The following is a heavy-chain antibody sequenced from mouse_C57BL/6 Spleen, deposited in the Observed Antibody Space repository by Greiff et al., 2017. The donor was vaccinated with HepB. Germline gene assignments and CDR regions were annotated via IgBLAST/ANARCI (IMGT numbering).Heavy chain of an antibody. V-gene: IGHV1-52*01. J-gene: IGHJ4*01. CDR1: GYTFTSYW. D-gene: IGHD2-4*01. CDR2: IDPSDSEH. CDR3: ARGTYDDDDGLPMDY. Sequence: QVQLQQPGAELVRPGSSVKLSCKASGYTFTSYWMHWVTQRPIQDLEWMGNIDPSDSEHPYNQKFKDKATLTVDKSASTADMQLSSLTSEDAAVYYCARGTYDDDDGLPMDYGGQGTSVTGSS.